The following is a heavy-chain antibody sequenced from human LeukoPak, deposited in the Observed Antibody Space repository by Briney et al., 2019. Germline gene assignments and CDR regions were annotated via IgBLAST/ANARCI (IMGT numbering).Heavy chain of an antibody. CDR3: ARESATVTTDLDY. D-gene: IGHD5-24*01. Sequence: AAVNLSCNSSGYTFISHYLYWVRQAPGQGLEWMGTINPSSGSTSYAQKFQGRVTMTRDTSTSTVYMELSSLRSEDTAVYYGARESATVTTDLDYWGQGTLLTPSS. V-gene: IGHV1-46*01. CDR1: GYTFISHY. J-gene: IGHJ4*02. CDR2: INPSSGST.